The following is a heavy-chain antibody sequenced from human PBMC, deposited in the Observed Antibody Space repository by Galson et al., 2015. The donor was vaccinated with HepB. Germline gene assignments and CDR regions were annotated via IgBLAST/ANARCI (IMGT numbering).Heavy chain of an antibody. CDR1: GFTFSSYA. CDR3: ATAIFGVVTPDY. Sequence: SLRLSCAASGFTFSSYAMSWVRQAPGKGLEWVSAISGSGGSTYYADSVKGRFTISRDNSKNTLYLQMNSLRAEDTAVYYCATAIFGVVTPDYWGQGTLVTVSS. V-gene: IGHV3-23*01. J-gene: IGHJ4*02. D-gene: IGHD3-3*01. CDR2: ISGSGGST.